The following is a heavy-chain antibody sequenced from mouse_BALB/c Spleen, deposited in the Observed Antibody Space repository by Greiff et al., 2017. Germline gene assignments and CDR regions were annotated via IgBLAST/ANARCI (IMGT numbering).Heavy chain of an antibody. CDR2: IDPANGNT. J-gene: IGHJ2*01. V-gene: IGHV14-3*02. CDR1: GFNIKDTY. CDR3: AKNYGSSSPFDY. D-gene: IGHD1-1*01. Sequence: EVQLQQSGAELVKPGASVKLSCTASGFNIKDTYMHWVKQRPEQGLEWIGRIDPANGNTKYDPKFQGKATITADTSSNTAYLQLSSLTSEDTAVYYCAKNYGSSSPFDYWGQGSTLTVSS.